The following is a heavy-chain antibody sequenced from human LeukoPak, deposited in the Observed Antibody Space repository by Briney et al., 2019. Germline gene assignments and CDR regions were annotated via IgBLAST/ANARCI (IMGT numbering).Heavy chain of an antibody. J-gene: IGHJ6*02. Sequence: NTSETLSLTCTVSGGSISSYYWSWIRQPPGKGLEWIGYIYYSGSTNYNPSLKSRVTISVDTSKNQFSLKLSSVTAADTAVYYCARDYVSGYYYYGMDVWGQGTTVTVSS. CDR3: ARDYVSGYYYYGMDV. CDR1: GGSISSYY. CDR2: IYYSGST. V-gene: IGHV4-59*01. D-gene: IGHD3-16*01.